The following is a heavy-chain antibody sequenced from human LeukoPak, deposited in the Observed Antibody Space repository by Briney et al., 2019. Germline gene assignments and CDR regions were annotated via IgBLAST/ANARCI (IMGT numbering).Heavy chain of an antibody. CDR1: GGSISSGDYY. J-gene: IGHJ3*02. CDR2: IYYSGST. V-gene: IGHV4-30-4*08. D-gene: IGHD3-22*01. Sequence: SETLSLTCTVSGGSISSGDYYWSWIRQPPGKGLEWIGYIYYSGSTYNNPSLKSRVTISVDTSKNQFSLKLSSVTAADTAVYYCARVGRYYDSSGYNDAFDIWGQGTMVTVSS. CDR3: ARVGRYYDSSGYNDAFDI.